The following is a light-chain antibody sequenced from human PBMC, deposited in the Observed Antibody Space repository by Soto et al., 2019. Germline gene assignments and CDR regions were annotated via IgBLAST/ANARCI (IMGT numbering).Light chain of an antibody. J-gene: IGKJ5*01. CDR2: EAS. CDR1: QSVSSY. Sequence: EIVLTHSPATLSLSPGERATLSCRASQSVSSYLAWYQQNPGQAPRLLIYEASSRATGIPARFSGSGSGTDFTLTISSLEPEDFAVYYCQQRSNWPPLISFGQGTRLEI. V-gene: IGKV3-11*01. CDR3: QQRSNWPPLIS.